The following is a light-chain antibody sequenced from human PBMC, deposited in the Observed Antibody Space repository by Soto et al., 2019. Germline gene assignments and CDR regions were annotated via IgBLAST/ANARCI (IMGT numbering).Light chain of an antibody. J-gene: IGLJ1*01. CDR1: NSNIGAGFA. V-gene: IGLV1-40*01. Sequence: QSVLTQPPSVSGAPGQRVTISCTGSNSNIGAGFAVHWYQQLPGTAPKLLIHGNNNRPSGVPDRFSGSKSDTSASLAITGLQADDESDYYCHSYDSRLNCYVFGTGTKLPVL. CDR3: HSYDSRLNCYV. CDR2: GNN.